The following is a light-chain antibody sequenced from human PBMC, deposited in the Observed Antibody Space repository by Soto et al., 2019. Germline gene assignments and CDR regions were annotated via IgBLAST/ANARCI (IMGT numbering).Light chain of an antibody. J-gene: IGLJ1*01. CDR1: SSDVGDSNY. Sequence: QSVLTQPASMSGSPGQSITISCTGTSSDVGDSNYVSWYRQHPGKVPKLMIYEVTYRPSGVSNRFSGSKSGNTASLTISGLQAEDEADYYCSSYTTSSTYVFGTGTKLTVL. CDR3: SSYTTSSTYV. V-gene: IGLV2-14*01. CDR2: EVT.